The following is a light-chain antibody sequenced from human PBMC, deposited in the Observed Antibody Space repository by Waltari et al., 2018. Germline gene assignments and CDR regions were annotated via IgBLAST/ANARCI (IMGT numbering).Light chain of an antibody. V-gene: IGKV4-1*01. Sequence: DIVLTQSPDSLTVSLGERATINCKSSQSVLFSSNNKNYLAWYQQKPGQPPKWLISWASTRESGVPDRFSGSGSGTDFTLTISSLQAEDVAVYYCQQYYDTLYTFGQGTKLEIK. CDR3: QQYYDTLYT. J-gene: IGKJ2*01. CDR1: QSVLFSSNNKNY. CDR2: WAS.